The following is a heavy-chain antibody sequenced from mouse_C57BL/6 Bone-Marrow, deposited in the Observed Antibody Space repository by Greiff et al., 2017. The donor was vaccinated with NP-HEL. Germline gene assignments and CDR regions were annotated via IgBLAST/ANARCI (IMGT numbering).Heavy chain of an antibody. Sequence: VQLKESGAELVRPGASVTLSCKASGYTFTDYEMHWVKQTPVHGLEWIGAIDPETGGTAYNQKFKGKAILTADKSSSTAYMELRSLTSEDSAVYYCTREGDYWGQGTTLTVSS. V-gene: IGHV1-15*01. J-gene: IGHJ2*01. CDR3: TREGDY. CDR1: GYTFTDYE. CDR2: IDPETGGT.